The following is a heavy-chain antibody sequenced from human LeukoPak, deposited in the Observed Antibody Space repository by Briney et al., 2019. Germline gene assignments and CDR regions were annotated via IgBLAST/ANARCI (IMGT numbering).Heavy chain of an antibody. CDR3: AKALCSGGTCYRFDY. Sequence: GGSLRLSCAASGFTFSSYAMSWVRQAPGKGLEWVSAISGSGGSTYSADSVKGRFTISRDNSKNTLYLQMNSLRAEDTAVYYCAKALCSGGTCYRFDYWGQEPWSPSPQ. V-gene: IGHV3-23*01. J-gene: IGHJ4*01. CDR2: ISGSGGST. D-gene: IGHD2-15*01. CDR1: GFTFSSYA.